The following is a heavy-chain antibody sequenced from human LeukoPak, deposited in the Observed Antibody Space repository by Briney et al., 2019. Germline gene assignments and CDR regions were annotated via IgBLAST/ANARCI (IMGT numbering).Heavy chain of an antibody. Sequence: PGGSLRLSWAASGLSLRTYWMGWVRQARGEGREGVANIKGEESERHQGDCVEGRYNIAREKAENSVYLQMSRLRGEDSAVYSCARDVGESLDYWGQGTLVTVSS. CDR2: IKGEESER. J-gene: IGHJ4*02. CDR1: GLSLRTYW. V-gene: IGHV3-7*01. CDR3: ARDVGESLDY.